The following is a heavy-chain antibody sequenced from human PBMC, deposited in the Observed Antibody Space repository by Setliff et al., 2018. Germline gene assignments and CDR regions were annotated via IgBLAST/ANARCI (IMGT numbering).Heavy chain of an antibody. CDR3: AREVLPLVREEAFYI. CDR2: INAGNGNT. V-gene: IGHV1-3*01. Sequence: GASVKVSCKASGYSFAKYALHWVRQAPGQRLEWMGWINAGNGNTKCSQNFQGRVTITRDTSASTAYVELSSLRSEDTAVYHCAREVLPLVREEAFYIWGQGTMVT. J-gene: IGHJ3*02. CDR1: GYSFAKYA. D-gene: IGHD2-2*01.